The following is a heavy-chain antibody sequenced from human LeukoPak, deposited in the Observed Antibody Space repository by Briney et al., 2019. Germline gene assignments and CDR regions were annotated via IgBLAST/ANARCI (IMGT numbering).Heavy chain of an antibody. V-gene: IGHV4-59*08. CDR1: GGSISGYY. Sequence: SETLSLTCTVSGGSISGYYWSWIRQPPGKGLEWIGYIYYNGSTNYNPSLESRVTVSVDTSKNQFSLKLGSVTAADTAVYYCARSDGWSRGRFDYWGQGTLVTVSS. CDR3: ARSDGWSRGRFDY. CDR2: IYYNGST. D-gene: IGHD6-19*01. J-gene: IGHJ4*02.